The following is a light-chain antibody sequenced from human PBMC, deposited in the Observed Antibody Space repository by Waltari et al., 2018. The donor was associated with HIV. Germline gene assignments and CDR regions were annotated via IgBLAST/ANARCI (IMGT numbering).Light chain of an antibody. CDR3: QQYYLVPYT. J-gene: IGKJ2*01. V-gene: IGKV4-1*01. CDR2: WAS. CDR1: QSLLYGSNNKNY. Sequence: DVVMTRSPDSLTVSVGERATLNCKSSQSLLYGSNNKNYLAWYQQRPGHRPKLLIYWASTRQSGVPDRFSGSGSGTDFSLTISSLQAEDVAVYYCQQYYLVPYTFGQGTKLEIK.